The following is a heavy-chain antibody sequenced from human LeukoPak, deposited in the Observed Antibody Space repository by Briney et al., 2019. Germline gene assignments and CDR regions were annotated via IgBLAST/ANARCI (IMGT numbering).Heavy chain of an antibody. D-gene: IGHD6-19*01. CDR3: ARAVAVKKYFQH. J-gene: IGHJ1*01. CDR1: GGSFSGYY. CDR2: INHSGST. V-gene: IGHV4-34*01. Sequence: PSETLSLTCAVYGGSFSGYYWSWIRQPPGKGLEWIGEINHSGSTNYNPSLKSRVTISVDTSKNQFSLKLSSVTAADTAVYYCARAVAVKKYFQHWGQGTLVTVST.